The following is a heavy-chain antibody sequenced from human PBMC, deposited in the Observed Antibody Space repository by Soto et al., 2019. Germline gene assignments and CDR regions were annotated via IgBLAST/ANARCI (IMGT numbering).Heavy chain of an antibody. Sequence: PGVSLIISCAASGFNFGHYAMNWVRQAPGKGLEWISTITYDGDFTHYEDSVKGRFTVSRDNSKNILYLEMNNLRVDDTALYYCARDPSTGKADYWGRGTLVTVSS. CDR2: ITYDGDFT. CDR3: ARDPSTGKADY. J-gene: IGHJ4*01. V-gene: IGHV3-23*01. CDR1: GFNFGHYA. D-gene: IGHD3-9*01.